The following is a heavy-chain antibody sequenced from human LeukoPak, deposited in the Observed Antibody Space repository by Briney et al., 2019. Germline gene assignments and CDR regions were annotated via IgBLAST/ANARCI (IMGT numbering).Heavy chain of an antibody. V-gene: IGHV4-39*01. J-gene: IGHJ4*02. Sequence: PGGSLRLSCAASGFTVSSNYMSWIRQPPGKGLEWIGTIYYSGSTYYNPSLKSRVTISVDTSKKQFSLKLTSVTAADTAVYYCARVTGGYNLVDYWGQGTLVTVSS. CDR2: IYYSGST. CDR3: ARVTGGYNLVDY. D-gene: IGHD5-24*01. CDR1: GFTVSSNY.